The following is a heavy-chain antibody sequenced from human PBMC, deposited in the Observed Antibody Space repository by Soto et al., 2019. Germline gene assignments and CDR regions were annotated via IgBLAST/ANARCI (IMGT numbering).Heavy chain of an antibody. Sequence: QVQLQESGPGLVEPSQTLSLTCTVSGGPITNYWSWIRQHPGKGLEWIGYIYGSGSTYYNPSLKSRLTMSLDTSKNPLSLKLTSVTAADTAVYYCARVNLDYVTGMDVWGQGTTVTVSS. V-gene: IGHV4-31*03. CDR1: GGPITNY. CDR2: IYGSGST. D-gene: IGHD4-17*01. CDR3: ARVNLDYVTGMDV. J-gene: IGHJ6*02.